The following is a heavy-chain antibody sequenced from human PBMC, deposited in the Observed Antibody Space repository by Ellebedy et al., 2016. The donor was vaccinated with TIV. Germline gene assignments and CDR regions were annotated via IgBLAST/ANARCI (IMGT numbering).Heavy chain of an antibody. CDR2: FYSSGRT. Sequence: MPSETLSLTCTVSGVSVNSANYYRTWIRQPPGKGLEWIGYFYSSGRTDYKPSLKSRVAISVDTSKNQFSLKLSSVTAADTAVYFCSGAYGRATPKYWGQGTLVTVSS. D-gene: IGHD3-10*01. J-gene: IGHJ4*02. V-gene: IGHV4-61*01. CDR1: GVSVNSANYY. CDR3: SGAYGRATPKY.